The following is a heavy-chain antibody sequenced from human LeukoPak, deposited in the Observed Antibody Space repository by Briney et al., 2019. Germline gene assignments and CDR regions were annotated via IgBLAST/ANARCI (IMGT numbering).Heavy chain of an antibody. J-gene: IGHJ4*02. CDR2: ISACNGNT. CDR3: ARDAGGDYYDSSGSFDY. Sequence: ASVKVSCKASGYTFTSYGISWVRQAPGQGLEWMGWISACNGNTNYAQKLQGRVTMTTDTSTSTAYMELRSLRSDDTAVYYCARDAGGDYYDSSGSFDYWGQGTLVTVSS. V-gene: IGHV1-18*01. CDR1: GYTFTSYG. D-gene: IGHD3-22*01.